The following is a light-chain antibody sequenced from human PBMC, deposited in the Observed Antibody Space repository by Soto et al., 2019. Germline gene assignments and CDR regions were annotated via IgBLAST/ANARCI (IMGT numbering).Light chain of an antibody. J-gene: IGKJ1*01. CDR2: GTS. CDR3: QQSYSPSWT. V-gene: IGKV1-39*01. Sequence: DIQLTQSPSSLSASVGDRVTITCRASQSVSNSLNWYQQKPGKAPNLLIYGTSSLQNGVPSRFGGSGSGTELTLIISSLQREDFATYSCQQSYSPSWTFGQGTTVDIK. CDR1: QSVSNS.